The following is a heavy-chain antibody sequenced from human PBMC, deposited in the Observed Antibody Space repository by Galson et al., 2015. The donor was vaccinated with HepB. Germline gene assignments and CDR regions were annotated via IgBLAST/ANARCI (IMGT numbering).Heavy chain of an antibody. CDR1: GFAFRSHN. J-gene: IGHJ4*02. V-gene: IGHV3-21*01. Sequence: SLRLSCAASGFAFRSHNMNWVRQAPGKGLEWVSSISMSGSSIHYADSVKGRFTISRDNAKNSLYLQMNSLRAEDTAVYYCARGKVWGDFEWFDYWGQGTLVTVSS. D-gene: IGHD2-21*02. CDR3: ARGKVWGDFEWFDY. CDR2: ISMSGSSI.